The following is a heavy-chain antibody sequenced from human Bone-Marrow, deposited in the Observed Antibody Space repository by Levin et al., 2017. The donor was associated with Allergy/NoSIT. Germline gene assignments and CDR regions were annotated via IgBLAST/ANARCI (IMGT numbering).Heavy chain of an antibody. Sequence: SETLSLTCTVSGGSISSGDYYWNWIRQPPGKGLEWIGYIYYSGTAHYNATLKSRVTISVDTSKNQFSLNLISVTAADTAVYYCARDWSLTMVRGVIKGMNAFDIWGQGRMVTVSS. D-gene: IGHD3-10*01. J-gene: IGHJ3*02. CDR2: IYYSGTA. V-gene: IGHV4-30-4*01. CDR3: ARDWSLTMVRGVIKGMNAFDI. CDR1: GGSISSGDYY.